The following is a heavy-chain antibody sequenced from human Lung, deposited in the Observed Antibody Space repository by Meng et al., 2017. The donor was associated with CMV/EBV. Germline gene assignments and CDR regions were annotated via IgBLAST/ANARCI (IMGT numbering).Heavy chain of an antibody. CDR3: ARDAHFYYGSGSYYRVGWFDP. D-gene: IGHD3-10*01. J-gene: IGHJ5*02. Sequence: ASVKVSCKASGYTFTGYYIHWVRQAPGQGLEWMGWINPNTGDTNYSQKFQGRVTMTRDTSIRTAYMELSSLRSDDTAVFYCARDAHFYYGSGSYYRVGWFDPWXQGTLVXVSS. CDR1: GYTFTGYY. V-gene: IGHV1-2*02. CDR2: INPNTGDT.